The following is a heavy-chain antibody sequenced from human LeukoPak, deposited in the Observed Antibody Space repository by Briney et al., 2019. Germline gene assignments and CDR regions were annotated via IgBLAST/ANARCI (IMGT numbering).Heavy chain of an antibody. Sequence: SGTLSLTCAVYGGSFSGYYWSWIRQPPGKGLEWIGEINHSGSTNYNPSLKSRVTISVDTSKNQFSLKLSSVTAADTAVYYCARVKYRSSWYEGDWFDPWGQGTLVTVSS. J-gene: IGHJ5*02. CDR2: INHSGST. D-gene: IGHD6-13*01. CDR1: GGSFSGYY. V-gene: IGHV4-34*01. CDR3: ARVKYRSSWYEGDWFDP.